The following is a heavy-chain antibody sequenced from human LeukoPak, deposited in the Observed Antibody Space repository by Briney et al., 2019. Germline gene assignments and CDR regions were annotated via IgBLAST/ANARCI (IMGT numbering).Heavy chain of an antibody. D-gene: IGHD5-18*01. V-gene: IGHV4-59*08. J-gene: IGHJ5*02. Sequence: PSEALSLTCTVSGGSISSYYWSWIRQPPGKGLEWIGYIYYSGSTNYNPSLKSRVTISVDTSKNQFSLKLSSVTAADTAVYYCARLYVDTAMAYGWDWFDPWGQGTLVTVSS. CDR1: GGSISSYY. CDR3: ARLYVDTAMAYGWDWFDP. CDR2: IYYSGST.